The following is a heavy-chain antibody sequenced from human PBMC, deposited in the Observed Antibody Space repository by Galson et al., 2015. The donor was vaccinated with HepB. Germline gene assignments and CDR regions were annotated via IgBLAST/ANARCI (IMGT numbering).Heavy chain of an antibody. D-gene: IGHD4-17*01. CDR1: GFTFSSYS. V-gene: IGHV3-21*01. J-gene: IGHJ3*02. Sequence: ALRLSCAASGFTFSSYSMNWVRQAPGKGLEWVSSISSSSSYIYYADSVKGRFTISRDNAKNSLYLQMNSLRAEETAVYYCARVYPYGDYGSAFDIWGQGTMVTVSS. CDR2: ISSSSSYI. CDR3: ARVYPYGDYGSAFDI.